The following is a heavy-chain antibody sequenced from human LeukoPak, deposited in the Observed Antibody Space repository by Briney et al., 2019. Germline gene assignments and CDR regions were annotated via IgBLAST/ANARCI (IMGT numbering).Heavy chain of an antibody. CDR1: GFTFSSYW. D-gene: IGHD3-22*01. J-gene: IGHJ5*02. V-gene: IGHV3-7*01. CDR3: AREDYYDSSGYYNWFDP. CDR2: IKQDGSEK. Sequence: GGSLRLSCAASGFTFSSYWMSWVRQAPGKGLEWVANIKQDGSEKYYVDSVKGRFTISRDNAKNSLYLQMNSLRAEDMAVYYCAREDYYDSSGYYNWFDPWGQGTLVTVSS.